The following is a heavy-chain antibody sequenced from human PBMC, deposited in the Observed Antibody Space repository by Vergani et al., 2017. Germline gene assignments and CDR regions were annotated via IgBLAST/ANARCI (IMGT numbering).Heavy chain of an antibody. CDR3: ARAPIGSTIFRVVMMRFAFDI. D-gene: IGHD3-3*01. Sequence: QVQLQESGPGLVKPSQTLSLTCAVSGGSISSGGYYCSWIRQPPGKGLEWIGYIYYSGSTYYKPSLKSRVTISVDTSKNQFSLKLSSVTAADTAVYYCARAPIGSTIFRVVMMRFAFDIWGQGTMVTVSS. CDR1: GGSISSGGYY. J-gene: IGHJ3*02. V-gene: IGHV4-31*11. CDR2: IYYSGST.